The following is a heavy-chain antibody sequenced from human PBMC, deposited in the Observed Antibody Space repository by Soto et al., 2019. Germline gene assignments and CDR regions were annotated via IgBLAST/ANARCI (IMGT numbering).Heavy chain of an antibody. CDR2: IIPIFGTA. CDR3: AREIVGATEPDAFDI. Sequence: GASVKVSGKASGGTFSSYAISWVRQAPGQGLELMGGIIPIFGTANYAQKFQGRVTITADKSTSTAYMELSSLRSEDTAVYYCAREIVGATEPDAFDIWGQGTMVTVSS. V-gene: IGHV1-69*06. CDR1: GGTFSSYA. J-gene: IGHJ3*02. D-gene: IGHD1-26*01.